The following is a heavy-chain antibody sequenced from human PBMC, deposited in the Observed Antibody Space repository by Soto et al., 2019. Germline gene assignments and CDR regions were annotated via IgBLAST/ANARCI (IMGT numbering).Heavy chain of an antibody. CDR1: GFTFSSYA. CDR2: ISGSGGYI. CDR3: AKAYYYDNTRSNDY. V-gene: IGHV3-23*01. D-gene: IGHD3-22*01. J-gene: IGHJ4*02. Sequence: GGSLRLSCAASGFTFSSYAMTWVRQAPGKGLDWVSTISGSGGYIYYADSVKGRFTISRDNSKNTLYLQMNSLRAEDTAIYYCAKAYYYDNTRSNDYWGQGTLVTVSS.